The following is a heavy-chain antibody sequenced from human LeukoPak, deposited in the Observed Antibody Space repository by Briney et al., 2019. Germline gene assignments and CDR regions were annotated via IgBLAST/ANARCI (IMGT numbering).Heavy chain of an antibody. Sequence: GGSLRLSCATSGFIFMTYEMTWVRQAPGKGLEWLSYISGSGGRTYYADSVKGRFTVSRDSARNSLFLQMNSLRVEDTAVYYCARVGAYNFDHWGQGSLVTVSS. CDR2: ISGSGGRT. CDR3: ARVGAYNFDH. V-gene: IGHV3-48*03. CDR1: GFIFMTYE. D-gene: IGHD3-16*01. J-gene: IGHJ4*02.